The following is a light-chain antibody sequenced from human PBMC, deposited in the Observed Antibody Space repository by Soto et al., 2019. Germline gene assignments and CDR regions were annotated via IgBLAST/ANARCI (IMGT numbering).Light chain of an antibody. CDR3: QAYDYSLTASV. V-gene: IGLV1-40*01. J-gene: IGLJ3*02. Sequence: QSALTQPASVSGSPGQRVTISCTGNSSNLGAGYDVHWYQQLPGAAPKLVIFGNRNRPSGVPERFSGSKSGTSASLAITGLQAEDEADYYCQAYDYSLTASVFGGGTKLTVL. CDR1: SSNLGAGYD. CDR2: GNR.